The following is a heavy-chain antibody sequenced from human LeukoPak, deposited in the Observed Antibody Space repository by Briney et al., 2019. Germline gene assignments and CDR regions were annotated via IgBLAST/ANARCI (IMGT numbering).Heavy chain of an antibody. CDR3: AVTYDSSGYYFGYFQH. CDR2: IWYDGSNK. Sequence: PGGSLRLSCAASGFTFSSYGMHWVRQAPGKGLEWVAVIWYDGSNKYYADSVKGRFTISRDNSKNTLYLQMNSLRAEDTAVYYCAVTYDSSGYYFGYFQHWGQGTLVTVSS. CDR1: GFTFSSYG. D-gene: IGHD3-22*01. V-gene: IGHV3-33*01. J-gene: IGHJ1*01.